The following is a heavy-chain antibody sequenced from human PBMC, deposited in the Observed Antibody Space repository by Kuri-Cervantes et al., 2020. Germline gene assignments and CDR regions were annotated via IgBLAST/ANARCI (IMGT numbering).Heavy chain of an antibody. J-gene: IGHJ4*02. CDR3: ARDWDSSADY. CDR2: INPSGGST. V-gene: IGHV1-46*01. D-gene: IGHD6-19*01. Sequence: ASVKVSCKASGYTFTQFHIHWVRQAPGQGLEWMGIINPSGGSTSYAQKFQGRVTMTRDTSTSTVYMELSSLRSEDTAVYYCARDWDSSADYWGQGTLVTVSS. CDR1: GYTFTQFH.